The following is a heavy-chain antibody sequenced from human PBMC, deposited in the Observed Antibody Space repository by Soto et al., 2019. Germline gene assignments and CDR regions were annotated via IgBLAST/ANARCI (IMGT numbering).Heavy chain of an antibody. CDR3: ARGGGWYDY. Sequence: QVHLQESGPGLVKPSETLSLTCSVSGGSISSYYWSWIRQPPGKGLEWIGYIYSSGDTNYNPSLKRRVTISVDTSKNQFSLKLNSMTAADTAVYYCARGGGWYDYWGQGTLVTVSS. V-gene: IGHV4-59*01. J-gene: IGHJ4*02. D-gene: IGHD6-19*01. CDR2: IYSSGDT. CDR1: GGSISSYY.